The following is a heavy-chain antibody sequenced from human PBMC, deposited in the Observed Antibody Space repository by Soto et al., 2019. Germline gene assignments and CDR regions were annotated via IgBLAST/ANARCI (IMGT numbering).Heavy chain of an antibody. CDR3: VRWGNWKVPDH. V-gene: IGHV3-33*01. CDR1: GFTFSSHG. J-gene: IGHJ4*02. Sequence: QVQLVESGGGVVQPGTSLRLSCAASGFTFSSHGMHWVRQAPGKGPEWVAVIWYDGSNKYYADSVRGRFTVSRDNAKNTLYLQINSLRVEDTAVYRCVRWGNWKVPDHWGQGTLVTVSS. CDR2: IWYDGSNK. D-gene: IGHD3-16*01.